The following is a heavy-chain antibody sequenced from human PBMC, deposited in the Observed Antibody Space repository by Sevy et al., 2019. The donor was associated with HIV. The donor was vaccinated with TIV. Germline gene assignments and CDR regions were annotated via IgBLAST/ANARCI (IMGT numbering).Heavy chain of an antibody. Sequence: EGSLRLSCAASGFTFSGFSMNWVRQAPGKGLEWVSFIAAGSDMIHYADSVKGRFIISRDNAKNSLYLQMNSLRDEDTAIYYCARPSSVEWGVSGGFDLWGRGTLVTVSS. J-gene: IGHJ2*01. V-gene: IGHV3-48*02. D-gene: IGHD2-8*02. CDR1: GFTFSGFS. CDR2: IAAGSDMI. CDR3: ARPSSVEWGVSGGFDL.